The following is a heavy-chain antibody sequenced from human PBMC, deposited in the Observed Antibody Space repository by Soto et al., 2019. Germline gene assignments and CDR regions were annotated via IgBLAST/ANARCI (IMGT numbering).Heavy chain of an antibody. CDR1: GVTFSSYA. Sequence: PGGSLRLSCAASGVTFSSYAMSWVRQAPGKGLEWVSAISGSGGSTYYADSVKGRLTISRDNSKNTLYLQMNSLRAEDTAVYYCASERLHTADIVATTFAFDYWGQGTLVTVSS. CDR3: ASERLHTADIVATTFAFDY. D-gene: IGHD5-12*01. CDR2: ISGSGGST. J-gene: IGHJ4*02. V-gene: IGHV3-23*01.